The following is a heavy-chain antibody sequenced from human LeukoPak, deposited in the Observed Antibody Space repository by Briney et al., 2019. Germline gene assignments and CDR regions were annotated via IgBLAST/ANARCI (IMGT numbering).Heavy chain of an antibody. Sequence: GGSLSLSCAASGFTLSSYAMHRVRQAPGKGLEWVAVISYDGSNKYYADSVKGRFTISRDNSKNTLYLQMNSLRAEDTAVYYCARTYYDFVEPLDYWGQGTLVTVSS. CDR1: GFTLSSYA. V-gene: IGHV3-30-3*01. CDR3: ARTYYDFVEPLDY. J-gene: IGHJ4*02. CDR2: ISYDGSNK. D-gene: IGHD3-3*01.